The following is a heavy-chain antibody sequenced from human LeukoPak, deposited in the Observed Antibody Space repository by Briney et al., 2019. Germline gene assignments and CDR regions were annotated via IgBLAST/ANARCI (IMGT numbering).Heavy chain of an antibody. V-gene: IGHV4-59*01. CDR1: GGPINNYY. D-gene: IGHD1-26*01. Sequence: SETLSLTCNVSGGPINNYYWGWLRQSPGKGLEWIASVYYSGSTDYNPPLKSRVTISLDKSKNHFSLSLTSVTAAGTAVYYCAREWRGAFFDYWGQGTPVTVSS. CDR2: VYYSGST. J-gene: IGHJ4*02. CDR3: AREWRGAFFDY.